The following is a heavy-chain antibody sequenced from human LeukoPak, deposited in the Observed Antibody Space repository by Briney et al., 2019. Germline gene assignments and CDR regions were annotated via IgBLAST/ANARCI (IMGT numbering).Heavy chain of an antibody. D-gene: IGHD1-20*01. CDR1: GFPSTSYA. J-gene: IGHJ4*02. Sequence: GGSLRLSCAASGFPSTSYAGHWVRQAPGKGLEWVAIVSANGFDKYYGDSVRARFTISRDNSKNTVYLQMSSLRVEDTALYFCARDVGVTGIPLDYWGPGTLVTVSS. CDR2: VSANGFDK. CDR3: ARDVGVTGIPLDY. V-gene: IGHV3-30*04.